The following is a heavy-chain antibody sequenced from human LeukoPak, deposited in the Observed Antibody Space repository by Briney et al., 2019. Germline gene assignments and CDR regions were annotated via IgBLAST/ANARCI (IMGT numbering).Heavy chain of an antibody. D-gene: IGHD1-26*01. CDR2: ISAYNGNT. J-gene: IGHJ4*02. Sequence: ASVKVSCKASGYTFTSYGISWVRQAPGQGLEWMGWISAYNGNTNYAQKLQGRVTMTTDTSTSTAYMELRSLRSDDTAVYYCARVALVGATGSAFDYWGQGTLVTVSS. CDR3: ARVALVGATGSAFDY. CDR1: GYTFTSYG. V-gene: IGHV1-18*01.